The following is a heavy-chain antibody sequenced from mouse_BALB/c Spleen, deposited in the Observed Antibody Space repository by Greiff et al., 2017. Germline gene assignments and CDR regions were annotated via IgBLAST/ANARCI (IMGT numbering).Heavy chain of an antibody. V-gene: IGHV5-12-2*01. CDR1: GFTFSSYT. Sequence: EVQRVESGGGLVQPGGSLKLSCAASGFTFSSYTMSWVRQTPEKRLEWVAYISNGGGSTYYPDTVKGRFTISRDNAKNTLYLQMSSLKSEDTAMYYCARGGNYPLDYFDYWGQGTTRTVSS. D-gene: IGHD2-1*01. CDR3: ARGGNYPLDYFDY. CDR2: ISNGGGST. J-gene: IGHJ2*01.